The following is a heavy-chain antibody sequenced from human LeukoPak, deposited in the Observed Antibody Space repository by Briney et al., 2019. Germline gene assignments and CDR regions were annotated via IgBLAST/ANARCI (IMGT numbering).Heavy chain of an antibody. D-gene: IGHD6-13*01. Sequence: SETLSLTCTVSGGSISYYYWSWIRQPPGKGLEWIGYSYYSGSTNYNPSLKSRVTISVDTSKNQFSLKLSSVTAADTAVYYCATTADSSSWSRGAFDIWGQGTMVTVSS. CDR1: GGSISYYY. J-gene: IGHJ3*02. CDR3: ATTADSSSWSRGAFDI. V-gene: IGHV4-59*08. CDR2: SYYSGST.